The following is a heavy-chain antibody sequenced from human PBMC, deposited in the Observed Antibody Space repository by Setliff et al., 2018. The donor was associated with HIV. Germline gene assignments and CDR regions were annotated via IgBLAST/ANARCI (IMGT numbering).Heavy chain of an antibody. V-gene: IGHV3-49*04. Sequence: QAGGSLRLSCTGSGFTFGDDAMGWVRQAPGKGLEWVGFIRSKAYGGTTEYAASVEGRFTISRVDSKSIAYLQMKSLKTEDTAVYFCTRRRRGYCTSTSCLYYYYMDVWGKGTTVTVSS. D-gene: IGHD2-2*01. CDR2: IRSKAYGGTT. J-gene: IGHJ6*03. CDR3: TRRRRGYCTSTSCLYYYYMDV. CDR1: GFTFGDDA.